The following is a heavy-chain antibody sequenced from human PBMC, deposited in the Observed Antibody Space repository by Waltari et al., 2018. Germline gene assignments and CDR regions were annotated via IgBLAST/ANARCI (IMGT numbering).Heavy chain of an antibody. Sequence: EGQLVESAGDLVQPGGSLRLSCAASASTFSTYWMHWVRQAPVTGLVWVERINPDGRTTTYADSVRGRFSISRDNAKNTLYLQMNSLTVEDTAVYFCARSMNYGPDYWGRGTLVTVSS. J-gene: IGHJ4*02. CDR1: ASTFSTYW. CDR3: ARSMNYGPDY. D-gene: IGHD3-10*01. CDR2: INPDGRTT. V-gene: IGHV3-74*01.